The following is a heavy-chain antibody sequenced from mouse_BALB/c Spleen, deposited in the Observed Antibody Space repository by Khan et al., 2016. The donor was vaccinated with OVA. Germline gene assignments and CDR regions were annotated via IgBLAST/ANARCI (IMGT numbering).Heavy chain of an antibody. CDR2: ISYSGST. CDR3: ARKYYYGYAVDY. D-gene: IGHD1-1*01. J-gene: IGHJ4*01. V-gene: IGHV3-2*02. Sequence: EVELVESGPGLVKPSQSLSLTCTVTGYSITTNYAWDWIRQFPGNKLEWMGYISYSGSTSYNPSLKSRISITRDTSKNQFFLQLNPVTTEDTATDYCARKYYYGYAVDYWGQGTSVTVSS. CDR1: GYSITTNYA.